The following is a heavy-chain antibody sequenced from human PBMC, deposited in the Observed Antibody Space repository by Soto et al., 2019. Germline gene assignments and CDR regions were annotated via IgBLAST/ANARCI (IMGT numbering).Heavy chain of an antibody. V-gene: IGHV1-46*01. CDR3: ARDPRIAAAGTRSYYYGMDV. D-gene: IGHD6-13*01. CDR2: INPSGGST. Sequence: ASVKVSCKASGYTFTSYYMHWVRQAPGQGLEWMGIINPSGGSTGYAQKFQGRVTMTRDTSTSTVYMELSSLRSEDTAVYYCARDPRIAAAGTRSYYYGMDVWGQGTTVTV. J-gene: IGHJ6*02. CDR1: GYTFTSYY.